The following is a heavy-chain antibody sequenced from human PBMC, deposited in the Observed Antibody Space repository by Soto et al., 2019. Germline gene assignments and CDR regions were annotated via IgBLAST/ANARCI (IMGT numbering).Heavy chain of an antibody. J-gene: IGHJ6*03. CDR1: GDSVSSNSDA. CDR2: TYYRSRWYN. CDR3: AGTTSLQWYYMDV. Sequence: PSQTLSLTCAISGDSVSSNSDAWNWIRQSPSRGLEWLGRTYYRSRWYNDYAVSVKSRITVNPDTSKNQFSLHLNSVTPEDTAASYCAGTTSLQWYYMDVWDKGTTVTVSS. D-gene: IGHD1-7*01. V-gene: IGHV6-1*01.